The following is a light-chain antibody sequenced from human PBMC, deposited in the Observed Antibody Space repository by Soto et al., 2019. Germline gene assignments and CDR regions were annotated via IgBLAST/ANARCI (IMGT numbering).Light chain of an antibody. J-gene: IGLJ1*01. Sequence: QSVLTQPASVSGSPGQSITISCTGTSSDVGTYNYVSWYQHHPGKAPKLIIYEASNRPSGVSNRFSGSKSGSTASLTISGLQAEDEADYHCTSYTRDTALVFGTGTKVTV. CDR3: TSYTRDTALV. CDR2: EAS. CDR1: SSDVGTYNY. V-gene: IGLV2-14*01.